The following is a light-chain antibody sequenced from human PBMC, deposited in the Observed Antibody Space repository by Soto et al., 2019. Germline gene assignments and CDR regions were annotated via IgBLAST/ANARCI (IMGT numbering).Light chain of an antibody. CDR2: DAS. J-gene: IGKJ4*01. CDR1: QSVSSY. V-gene: IGKV3-15*01. CDR3: QQYNNWPRAT. Sequence: EIVLTQSPATLSLSPGERATLSCRASQSVSSYLAWYQQKPGQAPRLLIYDASTRATGVSDRFSGSGSGTEFNLTISSLQSEDFGVYYCQQYNNWPRATFGGGTKVDIK.